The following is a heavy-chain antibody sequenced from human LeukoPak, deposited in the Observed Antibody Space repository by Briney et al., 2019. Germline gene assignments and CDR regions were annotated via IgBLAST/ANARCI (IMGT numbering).Heavy chain of an antibody. CDR1: GFTFRSHG. CDR2: ISYDGSDK. D-gene: IGHD3-10*01. J-gene: IGHJ4*02. CDR3: AKDRSRENYYGSGSSPPDY. V-gene: IGHV3-30*18. Sequence: GGSLRLSCAASGFTFRSHGMHWVRQAPGKGLEWVAVISYDGSDKYYADSVKGRFTISRDNSKNTPYLQMNSLRAEDTAVYYCAKDRSRENYYGSGSSPPDYWGQGTLVTVSS.